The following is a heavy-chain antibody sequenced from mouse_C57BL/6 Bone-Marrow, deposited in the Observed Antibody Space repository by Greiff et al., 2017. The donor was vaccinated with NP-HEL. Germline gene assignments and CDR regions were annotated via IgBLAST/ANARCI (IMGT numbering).Heavy chain of an antibody. CDR2: GQGLEWIG. CDR1: YTFSRRVH. CDR3: SEDSAVYYCARWLLRFAY. J-gene: IGHJ3*01. D-gene: IGHD2-3*01. Sequence: QVQLKESGPELARPWASVKISCQAFYTFSRRVHFAIRDTNYWMQWVKQRPGQGLEWIGNIDPSDSETHYNQKFKDTATLTVDKSSSTAYMQLSSLTSEDSAVYYCARWLLRFAYWGQGTLVTVSA. V-gene: IGHV1-52*01.